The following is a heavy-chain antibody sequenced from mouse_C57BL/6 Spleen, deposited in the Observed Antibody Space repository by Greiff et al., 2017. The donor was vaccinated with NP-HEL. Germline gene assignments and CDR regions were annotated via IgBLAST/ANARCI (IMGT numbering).Heavy chain of an antibody. V-gene: IGHV1-69*01. CDR3: ARRGSSKDWYFDV. CDR1: GYTFTSYW. J-gene: IGHJ1*03. CDR2: IDPSDSYT. D-gene: IGHD1-1*01. Sequence: QVQLKQPGAELVMPGASVKLSCKASGYTFTSYWMHWVKQRPGQGLEWIGEIDPSDSYTNYNQKFKGKSTLTVDKSSSTAYMQLSSLTSEDSAVYYCARRGSSKDWYFDVWGTGTTVTVSS.